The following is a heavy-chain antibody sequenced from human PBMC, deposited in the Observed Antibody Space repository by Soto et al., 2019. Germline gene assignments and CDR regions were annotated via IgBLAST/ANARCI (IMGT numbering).Heavy chain of an antibody. D-gene: IGHD3-10*01. CDR3: ARYYVSGRYFHS. CDR1: GGSISSSSYY. CDR2: IYYSGST. J-gene: IGHJ5*01. V-gene: IGHV4-39*07. Sequence: PSETLSLTCTVSGGSISSSSYYWGWIRQPPGKGLEWIGSIYYSGSTYYNPSLKSRVTISVDTSKNQFSLKLNSVTAADTAVYYCARYYVSGRYFHSWGQGTLVTVS.